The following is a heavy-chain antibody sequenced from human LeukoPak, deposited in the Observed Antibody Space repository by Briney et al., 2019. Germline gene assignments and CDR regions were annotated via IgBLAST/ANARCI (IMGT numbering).Heavy chain of an antibody. J-gene: IGHJ4*02. CDR2: ISGTGGST. Sequence: GGSLRLSCAASGFTFGSFAMNWVRQAPGEGLEWVSAISGTGGSTYYADSVKGRFTISRDNSKHTLYLQMNSLRAEDTAVYHCAKEGRLLPLCWGQGTLVTVSS. D-gene: IGHD2-15*01. V-gene: IGHV3-23*01. CDR1: GFTFGSFA. CDR3: AKEGRLLPLC.